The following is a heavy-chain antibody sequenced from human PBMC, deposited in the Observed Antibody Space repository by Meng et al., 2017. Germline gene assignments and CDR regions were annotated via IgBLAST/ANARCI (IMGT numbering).Heavy chain of an antibody. Sequence: GPAVASGAGVNEPGSSVKGSCKASGGIFSSYAFSWVRQAPGQGLEWMGGIIPIFGTANYAQKFQGRVTITADESTSTAYMELSSLRSEDTAVYYCARDYGDYAWIAKRWFDPWGQGTLVPSPQ. CDR3: ARDYGDYAWIAKRWFDP. D-gene: IGHD4-17*01. J-gene: IGHJ5*02. CDR1: GGIFSSYA. CDR2: IIPIFGTA. V-gene: IGHV1-69*01.